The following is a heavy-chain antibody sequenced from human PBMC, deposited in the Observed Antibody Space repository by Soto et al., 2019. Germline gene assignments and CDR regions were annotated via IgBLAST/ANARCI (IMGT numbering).Heavy chain of an antibody. CDR3: ARVGSTEEVFDY. CDR2: IYYSGST. D-gene: IGHD1-26*01. J-gene: IGHJ4*02. Sequence: QVQLQESGPGLVKPSETLSLTCTVSGGSISSYYWSWIRQPPGKGLEWIGYIYYSGSTNYNPSLKSRVPRSVHTSKTQFSLKLSSVTAADTAVYYCARVGSTEEVFDYWGQGTLVTVSS. CDR1: GGSISSYY. V-gene: IGHV4-59*01.